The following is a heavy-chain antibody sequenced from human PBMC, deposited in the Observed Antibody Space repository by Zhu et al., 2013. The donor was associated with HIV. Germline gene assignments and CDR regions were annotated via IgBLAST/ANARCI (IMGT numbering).Heavy chain of an antibody. D-gene: IGHD3-22*01. Sequence: QVQLVHSGAEVKKPGASVKVSCKASGYTFTGYSIHWVRQAPGQGLEWMGWISTYKGNTAYAQKLQGRVTMTIDTFTSTAYMELRSLRSDDAAIYYCARERDSSGYFPSYYYPMDVWGQGTTVTVSS. CDR2: ISTYKGNT. V-gene: IGHV1-18*04. CDR1: GYTFTGYS. CDR3: ARERDSSGYFPSYYYPMDV. J-gene: IGHJ6*02.